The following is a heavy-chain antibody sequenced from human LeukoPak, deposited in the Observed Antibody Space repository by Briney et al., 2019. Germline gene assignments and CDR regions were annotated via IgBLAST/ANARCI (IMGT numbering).Heavy chain of an antibody. CDR2: IKEDGSVK. V-gene: IGHV3-7*03. J-gene: IGHJ4*02. Sequence: GGSLRLSCTASGFTFSSHWMTWVRQPPGKGLEWVANIKEDGSVKYYVDSVKGRFTISRDNSKNALYLQMNSLRAEDTAVYYCAKDLERFSRLSYFDYWGQGTLVTVSS. CDR3: AKDLERFSRLSYFDY. CDR1: GFTFSSHW. D-gene: IGHD3-3*01.